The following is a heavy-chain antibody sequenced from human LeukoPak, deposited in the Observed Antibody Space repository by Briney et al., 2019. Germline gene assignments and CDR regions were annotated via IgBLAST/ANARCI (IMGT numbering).Heavy chain of an antibody. V-gene: IGHV3-23*01. CDR3: ARVEASGYDYGAFDY. J-gene: IGHJ4*02. D-gene: IGHD5-12*01. Sequence: GGTLRLSCAASGFTFSSYGMSWVRQAPGKGLEWVSAISGSGGSTYYADSVKGRFTISRDNSKNTLYLQMNSLRAEDTAVYYCARVEASGYDYGAFDYWGQGTLVTVSS. CDR1: GFTFSSYG. CDR2: ISGSGGST.